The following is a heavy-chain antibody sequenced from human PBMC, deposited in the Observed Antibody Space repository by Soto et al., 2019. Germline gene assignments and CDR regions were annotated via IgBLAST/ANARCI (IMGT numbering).Heavy chain of an antibody. D-gene: IGHD1-1*01. Sequence: ASVKVSCKASGYTFTRYGIIWVRQAPGQGLEWMGWINPNSGGTNYAQKFQGWVTMTRDTSISTAYMELSRLRSDDTAVYYCARGQLERPTNRYGMDVWGQGTTVTVSS. CDR3: ARGQLERPTNRYGMDV. CDR1: GYTFTRYG. CDR2: INPNSGGT. V-gene: IGHV1-2*04. J-gene: IGHJ6*02.